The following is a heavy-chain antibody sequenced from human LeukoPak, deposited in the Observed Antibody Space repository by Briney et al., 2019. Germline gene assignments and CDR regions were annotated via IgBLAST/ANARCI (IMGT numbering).Heavy chain of an antibody. J-gene: IGHJ4*02. V-gene: IGHV4-34*01. CDR3: ARGYYDILTGYPL. Sequence: SSETLSLTCAVYGGSFSGYYWSWIRQPPGKGLEWIGEINHSGSTNYNPSLKSRVTISVDTSKNQFSLKLSSATAADTAVYYCARGYYDILTGYPLWGQGTLVTVSS. CDR1: GGSFSGYY. D-gene: IGHD3-9*01. CDR2: INHSGST.